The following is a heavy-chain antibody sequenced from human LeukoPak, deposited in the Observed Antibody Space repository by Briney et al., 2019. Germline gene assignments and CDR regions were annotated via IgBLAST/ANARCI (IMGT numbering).Heavy chain of an antibody. V-gene: IGHV4-59*08. D-gene: IGHD2-15*01. CDR2: VYYSGSI. Sequence: SETLSLTCSVSGGSISSFYWSWIRQPPGKGLEWIGYVYYSGSINYNPSLKSRVTISVDTSKNQFSLKLSSVTAADTAVYYCATAHCSGGSCYPLYYYYMDVWGKGTTVTVSS. J-gene: IGHJ6*03. CDR3: ATAHCSGGSCYPLYYYYMDV. CDR1: GGSISSFY.